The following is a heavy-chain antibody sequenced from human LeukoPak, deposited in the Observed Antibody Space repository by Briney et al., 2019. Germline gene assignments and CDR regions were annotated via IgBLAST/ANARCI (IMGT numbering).Heavy chain of an antibody. J-gene: IGHJ3*02. CDR3: ATEGFTYGYHGIDI. CDR2: IRSKAYGGTT. V-gene: IGHV3-49*04. Sequence: GGTLRLSCTASGFTFGDYAMSWVRQAPGKGLEWVGFIRSKAYGGTTEYAASVKGRFTISRDDSKNTLYLQMNSLKTDDTAVYYCATEGFTYGYHGIDIWGQGTIVTVSS. D-gene: IGHD5-18*01. CDR1: GFTFGDYA.